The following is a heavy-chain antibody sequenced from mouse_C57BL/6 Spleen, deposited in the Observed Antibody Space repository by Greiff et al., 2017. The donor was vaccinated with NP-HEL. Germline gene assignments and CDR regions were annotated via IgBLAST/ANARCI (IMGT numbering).Heavy chain of an antibody. CDR2: IYPGSGST. CDR3: ARRYYGSSPHWYFDV. V-gene: IGHV1-55*01. CDR1: GYTFTSYW. Sequence: QVQLQQPGAELVKPGASVKMSCKASGYTFTSYWITWVKQRPGQGLEWIGDIYPGSGSTNYNEKFKSKATLTVDTSSSTAYMQLSSLTSEDSAVYYGARRYYGSSPHWYFDVWGTGTTVTVSS. D-gene: IGHD1-1*01. J-gene: IGHJ1*03.